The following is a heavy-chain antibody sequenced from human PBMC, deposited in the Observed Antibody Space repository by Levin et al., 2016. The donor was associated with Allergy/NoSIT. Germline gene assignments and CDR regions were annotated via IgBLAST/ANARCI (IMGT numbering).Heavy chain of an antibody. J-gene: IGHJ6*02. D-gene: IGHD1-26*01. Sequence: GGSLRLSCAASGFTFSSYAMSWVRQAPGKGLAWVSAISGSGKNTYYADSVRGRFTISRDKSKNTVYLQMSSLRAEDTAVYYCAKGYRSYGLDVWGQGTTVTVSS. CDR2: ISGSGKNT. CDR3: AKGYRSYGLDV. V-gene: IGHV3-23*01. CDR1: GFTFSSYA.